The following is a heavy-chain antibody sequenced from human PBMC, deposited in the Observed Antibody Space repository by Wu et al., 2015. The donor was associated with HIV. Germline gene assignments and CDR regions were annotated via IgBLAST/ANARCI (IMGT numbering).Heavy chain of an antibody. CDR2: VNPNSGAT. Sequence: QVQLVQSGAEVKKPGASVKVSCKASGYTFTGYYVHWVRQAPGQGLEWMGWVNPNSGATDYAQKFQGRVTMTRDTSISTAYMELSRLRSDDTAVYYCARDRIFRSWFGELWPGEYWGQGTLVTVSS. V-gene: IGHV1-2*02. D-gene: IGHD3-10*01. CDR1: GYTFTGYY. CDR3: ARDRIFRSWFGELWPGEY. J-gene: IGHJ4*02.